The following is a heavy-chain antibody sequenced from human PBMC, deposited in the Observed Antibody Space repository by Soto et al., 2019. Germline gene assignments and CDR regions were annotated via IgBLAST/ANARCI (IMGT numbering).Heavy chain of an antibody. CDR1: GFTFSSYS. V-gene: IGHV3-48*01. CDR2: ISTSSSTI. CDR3: ARSGEYGSSSPYSDY. D-gene: IGHD6-6*01. Sequence: GGSLRLSCAASGFTFSSYSMNWVRQAPGKGLEWVSYISTSSSTIYYADSVKGRFTISRDNAKNSLYLQMNSLRAEDTAVYYCARSGEYGSSSPYSDYWGQGTLVTVSS. J-gene: IGHJ4*02.